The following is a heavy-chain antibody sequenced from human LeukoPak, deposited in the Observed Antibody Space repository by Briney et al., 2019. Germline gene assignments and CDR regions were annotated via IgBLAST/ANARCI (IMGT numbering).Heavy chain of an antibody. CDR1: GGSVSSGSYY. J-gene: IGHJ5*02. Sequence: SETLSLTCTVSGGSVSSGSYYWSWIRQPPGKGLEWIGYIYYSGSTNYNPSLKSRVTISVDSSKNQFSLKLSSVTAADTAVYYYARDKRDYGDYWFDPWGQGTLVTVSS. CDR2: IYYSGST. D-gene: IGHD4-17*01. V-gene: IGHV4-61*01. CDR3: ARDKRDYGDYWFDP.